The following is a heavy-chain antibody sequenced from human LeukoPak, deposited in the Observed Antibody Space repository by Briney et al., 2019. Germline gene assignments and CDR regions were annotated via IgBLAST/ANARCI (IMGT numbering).Heavy chain of an antibody. J-gene: IGHJ3*02. Sequence: KPGGSLRLSCAASGFTFSSYSMHWIRQPPGKGLEWIGEINHSGSTNYNPSLKSRVTMSVDTSKNQFSLKLSSVTAADTAVYYCARSNYVWGSYRPRQSDAFDIWGQGTMVTVSS. CDR1: GFTFSSYS. D-gene: IGHD3-16*02. CDR2: INHSGST. V-gene: IGHV4-34*01. CDR3: ARSNYVWGSYRPRQSDAFDI.